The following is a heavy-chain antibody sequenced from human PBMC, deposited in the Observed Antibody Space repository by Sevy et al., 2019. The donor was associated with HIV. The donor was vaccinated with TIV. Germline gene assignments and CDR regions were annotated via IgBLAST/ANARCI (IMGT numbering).Heavy chain of an antibody. J-gene: IGHJ5*02. D-gene: IGHD3-22*01. V-gene: IGHV1-69*13. Sequence: ASVKVSCKASGGTFSSYAISWVRQAPGQGLEWMGGIIPIFGTANYARKFQGRVTITADESTSTAYMELSSLRSEDTAVYYCARAHYYDSSGYSRNDPWGQGTLVTVSS. CDR3: ARAHYYDSSGYSRNDP. CDR2: IIPIFGTA. CDR1: GGTFSSYA.